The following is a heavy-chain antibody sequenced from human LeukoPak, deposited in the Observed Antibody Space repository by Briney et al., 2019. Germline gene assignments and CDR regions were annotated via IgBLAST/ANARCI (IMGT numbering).Heavy chain of an antibody. D-gene: IGHD3-10*01. J-gene: IGHJ3*01. Sequence: ASVKVSCKASGYTFTTYRISWVRQAPGQGLEWMGWIIAYNGNTNYAQKIQGRVTMTTDTSTSTAYMELRSLRSDDTAVYYCARDLYYYGSGSYYDVFDVWGQGTMVTVSS. CDR1: GYTFTTYR. CDR3: ARDLYYYGSGSYYDVFDV. V-gene: IGHV1-18*01. CDR2: IIAYNGNT.